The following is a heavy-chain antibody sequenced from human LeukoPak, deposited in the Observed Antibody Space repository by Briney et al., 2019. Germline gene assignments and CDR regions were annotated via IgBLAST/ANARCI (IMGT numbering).Heavy chain of an antibody. D-gene: IGHD6-6*01. V-gene: IGHV4-4*07. CDR1: GGSISSYY. CDR2: IYTSGST. CDR3: ARDPLAARPGWFDP. J-gene: IGHJ5*02. Sequence: SETLSLTCTVSGGSISSYYWSWIRQPAGKGLEWIGRIYTSGSTNYNPSLKSRVTMSVDTSKNQFSLKLSSVTAADTAVYYCARDPLAARPGWFDPWGQGTLVTVSS.